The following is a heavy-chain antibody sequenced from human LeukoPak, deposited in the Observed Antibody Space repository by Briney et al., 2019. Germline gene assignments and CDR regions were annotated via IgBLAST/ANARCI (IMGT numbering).Heavy chain of an antibody. J-gene: IGHJ3*02. CDR1: GGSISSGDYY. CDR2: IYYSGST. Sequence: PSETLSLTRTVSGGSISSGDYYWSWIRQPPGKGLEWIGYIYYSGSTYYNPSLKSRVTISVDTSKNQFSLKLSSVTAADTAVYYCARDVTIFGVATHAFDIWGQGTMVTVSS. V-gene: IGHV4-30-4*01. D-gene: IGHD3-3*01. CDR3: ARDVTIFGVATHAFDI.